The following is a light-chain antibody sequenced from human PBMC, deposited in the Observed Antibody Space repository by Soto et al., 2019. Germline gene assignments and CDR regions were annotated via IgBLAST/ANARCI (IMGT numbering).Light chain of an antibody. V-gene: IGKV1-9*01. CDR2: AAS. CDR3: QQLNSYPLT. J-gene: IGKJ5*01. Sequence: QLTQSPSSLSASVGDRVTITCRASQDINTYLAWYQQNPGRAPKVLISAASTLQSGVPSRFSGSGSGTDFTLTISSLQPEDSAIYYCQQLNSYPLTFGQGTRLEIK. CDR1: QDINTY.